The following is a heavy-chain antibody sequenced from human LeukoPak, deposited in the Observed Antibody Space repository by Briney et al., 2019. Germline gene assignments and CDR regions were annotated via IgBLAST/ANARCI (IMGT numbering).Heavy chain of an antibody. CDR2: ISYDGSNK. V-gene: IGHV3-30*18. Sequence: PGRSLRLSCAASGFTFSSYGMHWVRQAPGKGLEWVAVISYDGSNKYYADSVKGRFTISRDNSKNTLYLQMNSLRAEDTAVYYCAKDQGYCSSTSCYPGAFDIWGQGTMVTVSS. D-gene: IGHD2-2*01. J-gene: IGHJ3*02. CDR1: GFTFSSYG. CDR3: AKDQGYCSSTSCYPGAFDI.